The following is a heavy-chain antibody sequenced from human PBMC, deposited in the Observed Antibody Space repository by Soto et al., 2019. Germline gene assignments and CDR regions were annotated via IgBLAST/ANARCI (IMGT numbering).Heavy chain of an antibody. CDR2: IYYSGST. CDR3: ARKRVVGATGFYYYGMDV. CDR1: GGSISSYY. V-gene: IGHV4-59*01. Sequence: QVQLQESGPGLVKPSETLSLTCTVSGGSISSYYWSWIRQPPGKGLEWIGYIYYSGSTNYNPSLKSRVTMSVDTSKNQFSLKLSSVTAADTALYYCARKRVVGATGFYYYGMDVW. D-gene: IGHD1-26*01. J-gene: IGHJ6*01.